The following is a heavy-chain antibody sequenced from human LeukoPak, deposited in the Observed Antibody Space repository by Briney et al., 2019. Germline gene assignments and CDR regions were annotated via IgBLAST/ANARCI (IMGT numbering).Heavy chain of an antibody. CDR2: INPNSGGT. J-gene: IGHJ4*02. Sequence: ASVTVSCKASGYTFTGYYMHWVRQAPGQGLEWMGWINPNSGGTNYAQKFQGRVTMTRDTSISTAYMELSRLRSDDTAVYYCARDLLDCSGGSCYPTALDYWGQGTLVTVSS. D-gene: IGHD2-15*01. CDR3: ARDLLDCSGGSCYPTALDY. CDR1: GYTFTGYY. V-gene: IGHV1-2*02.